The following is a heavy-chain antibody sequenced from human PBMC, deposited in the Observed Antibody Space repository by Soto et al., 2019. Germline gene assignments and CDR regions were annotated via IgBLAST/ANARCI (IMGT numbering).Heavy chain of an antibody. Sequence: GGSLRLSCAASGFTFSSYGMHWVRQAPGKGLEWVAVIWYDGSNKYYADSVKGRFTISRDNSKNTLYLQMNSLRAEDTAVYYCAREGGLLWFGANRGWFDPWGQGTLVTVSS. CDR2: IWYDGSNK. CDR3: AREGGLLWFGANRGWFDP. CDR1: GFTFSSYG. D-gene: IGHD3-10*01. J-gene: IGHJ5*02. V-gene: IGHV3-33*01.